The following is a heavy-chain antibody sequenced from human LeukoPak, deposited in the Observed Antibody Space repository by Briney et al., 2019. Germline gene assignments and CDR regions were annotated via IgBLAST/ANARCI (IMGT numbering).Heavy chain of an antibody. Sequence: SVKVSCKASGGTFSSYAISWVRQAPGQGLEWMGGIIPIFGTANYAQKFQGRVTITTDESTSTAYMELSSLRSEDTAVYYCARSLAVGGTRAYWGQGTLVTVSS. CDR3: ARSLAVGGTRAY. CDR2: IIPIFGTA. D-gene: IGHD6-19*01. V-gene: IGHV1-69*05. CDR1: GGTFSSYA. J-gene: IGHJ4*02.